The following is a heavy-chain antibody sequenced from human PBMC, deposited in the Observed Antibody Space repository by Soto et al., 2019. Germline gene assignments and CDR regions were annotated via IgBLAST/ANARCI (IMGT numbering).Heavy chain of an antibody. Sequence: GESLKISCKASGYGFATYWIGWVRQKPGKGLEWMGIIYPGDSDTRYSPSFQGQVAISADKSINTAYLQWSSLKASDTAMYYCARPRVYDSSGYPAPYFDYWGQGTLVTVSS. J-gene: IGHJ4*02. CDR3: ARPRVYDSSGYPAPYFDY. CDR2: IYPGDSDT. D-gene: IGHD3-22*01. CDR1: GYGFATYW. V-gene: IGHV5-51*01.